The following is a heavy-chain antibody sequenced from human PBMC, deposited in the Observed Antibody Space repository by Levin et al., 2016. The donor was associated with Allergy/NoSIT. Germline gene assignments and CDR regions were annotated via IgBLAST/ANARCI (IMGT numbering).Heavy chain of an antibody. D-gene: IGHD1-26*01. CDR3: AKESHSRGYGAYFDY. CDR2: ISWNSNNI. J-gene: IGHJ4*02. CDR1: GFTFDDYA. V-gene: IGHV3-9*01. Sequence: GGSLRLSCVTSGFTFDDYAMHWVRQSPEKGLEWVSGISWNSNNIAYADSVRGRFTISRDNSKDTLYVEMNSLRPEDTAVYYCAKESHSRGYGAYFDYWGQGALVAVSS.